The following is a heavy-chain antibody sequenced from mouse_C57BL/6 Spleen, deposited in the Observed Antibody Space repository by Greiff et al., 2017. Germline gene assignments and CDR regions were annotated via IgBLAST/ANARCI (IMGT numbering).Heavy chain of an antibody. CDR1: GFTFSDAW. CDR2: IRNKANNHAT. Sequence: DVKLQESGGGLVQPGGSMKLSCAASGFTFSDAWMDWVRQSPEKGLEWVAEIRNKANNHATYYAESVKGRFTISRDDSKSSVYLQMNSLRAEDTGIYYCTTLITTADYYAMDYWGQGTSVTVSS. V-gene: IGHV6-6*01. D-gene: IGHD1-1*01. J-gene: IGHJ4*01. CDR3: TTLITTADYYAMDY.